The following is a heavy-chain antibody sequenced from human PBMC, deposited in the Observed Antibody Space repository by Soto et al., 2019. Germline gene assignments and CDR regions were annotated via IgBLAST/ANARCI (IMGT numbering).Heavy chain of an antibody. D-gene: IGHD6-19*01. J-gene: IGHJ5*02. Sequence: GGSLRLSCAASGFTVSSNYMSWVRQAPGKGLEWVSVIYSGGSTYYADSVKGRFTISRDNSKNTLYLQMNSLRAEDTAVYYCARQREWLDRDWFDPWGQGTLVTVSS. V-gene: IGHV3-53*01. CDR2: IYSGGST. CDR1: GFTVSSNY. CDR3: ARQREWLDRDWFDP.